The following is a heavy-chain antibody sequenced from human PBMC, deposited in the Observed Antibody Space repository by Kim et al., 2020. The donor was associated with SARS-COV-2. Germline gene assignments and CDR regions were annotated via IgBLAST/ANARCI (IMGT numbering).Heavy chain of an antibody. D-gene: IGHD2-2*01. Sequence: GGSLRLSCAASGFTFSSYAMHWVRQAPGKGLEWVAVISYDGSNKYYADSVKGRFTISRDNSKNTLYLQMNSLRAEDTAVYYCARDFLVVVPAALDYWGQGTLVTVSS. V-gene: IGHV3-30*04. J-gene: IGHJ4*02. CDR1: GFTFSSYA. CDR2: ISYDGSNK. CDR3: ARDFLVVVPAALDY.